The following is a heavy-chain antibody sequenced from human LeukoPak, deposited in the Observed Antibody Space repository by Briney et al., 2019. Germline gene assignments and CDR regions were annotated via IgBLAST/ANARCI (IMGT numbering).Heavy chain of an antibody. CDR3: ARDPGTNNTWFDP. CDR2: TYYRSKWYN. CDR1: GDSVSINSAA. Sequence: SQTLSLTYAISGDSVSINSAAWNWIRQSPSRGLEWLGRTYYRSKWYNDYAVSVKSRITINPDTSKNRFSLQLNSVTPEDTAVYYCARDPGTNNTWFDPWGQGTLVTVSS. V-gene: IGHV6-1*01. J-gene: IGHJ5*02. D-gene: IGHD6-13*01.